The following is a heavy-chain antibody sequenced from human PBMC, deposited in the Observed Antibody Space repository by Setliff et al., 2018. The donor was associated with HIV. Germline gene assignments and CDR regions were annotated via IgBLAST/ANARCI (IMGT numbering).Heavy chain of an antibody. CDR1: GYMVTAYY. Sequence: ASVKVSCKTSGYMVTAYYIHWVRQAPGQGLEWVGRISPDSGATNDAQKFQGRIAMTRDRSVSTAYMALSSLRAEDTALYHCARMTTVTARGFDPWGQGTLVTVSS. J-gene: IGHJ5*02. CDR3: ARMTTVTARGFDP. V-gene: IGHV1-2*06. D-gene: IGHD4-17*01. CDR2: ISPDSGAT.